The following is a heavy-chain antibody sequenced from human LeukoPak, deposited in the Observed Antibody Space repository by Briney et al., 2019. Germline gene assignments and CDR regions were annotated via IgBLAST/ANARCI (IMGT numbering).Heavy chain of an antibody. CDR2: IYYSGST. CDR3: ARDYGDYLYYGMDV. J-gene: IGHJ6*02. CDR1: GGSISSYY. V-gene: IGHV4-59*01. Sequence: ASETLSLTCTVSGGSISSYYWSWIRQPPGKGLEWIGYIYYSGSTNYNPSLKSRVTISVDTSKNQFSLKLSSVTAADTAVYYCARDYGDYLYYGMDVWGQGTTVTVSS. D-gene: IGHD4-17*01.